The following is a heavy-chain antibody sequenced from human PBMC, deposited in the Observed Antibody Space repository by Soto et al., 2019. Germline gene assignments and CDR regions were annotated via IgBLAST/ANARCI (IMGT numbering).Heavy chain of an antibody. V-gene: IGHV4-59*01. CDR3: ASLGIAARVDY. CDR1: GGSISSYY. J-gene: IGHJ4*02. Sequence: SETLSLTCTVSGGSISSYYWSWIRQPPGKGLEWIGYIYYSGSTNYNPSLKSRVTISVDTSKNQFSLKLSSVTAADTAVYYCASLGIAARVDYWGQGTLVTVSS. CDR2: IYYSGST. D-gene: IGHD6-6*01.